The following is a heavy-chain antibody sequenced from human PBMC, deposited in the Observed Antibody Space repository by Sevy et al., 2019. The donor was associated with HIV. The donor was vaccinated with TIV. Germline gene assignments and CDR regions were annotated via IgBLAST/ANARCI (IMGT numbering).Heavy chain of an antibody. J-gene: IGHJ6*03. D-gene: IGHD2-21*01. CDR3: TRGVVVITKYYYYYIDV. V-gene: IGHV3-15*01. CDR1: GFTFSNAW. CDR2: IKSKTNGGTT. Sequence: GGSLRLSCAASGFTFSNAWMSWVRQAPGKGLEWVGHIKSKTNGGTTDHAAPVKGRFTISRDDSKNTLYLQMNSLKTEDTAVYYCTRGVVVITKYYYYYIDVWGKGTTVTVSS.